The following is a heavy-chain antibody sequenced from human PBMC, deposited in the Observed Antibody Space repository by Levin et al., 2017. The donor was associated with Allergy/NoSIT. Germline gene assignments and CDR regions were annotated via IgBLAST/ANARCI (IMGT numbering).Heavy chain of an antibody. CDR3: VWENRRMISGSYSYFYDY. Sequence: LSLTCAGSGFNFRNAFMSWVRQAPGKGLEWVGRIKSYGGGGATEYAAPVKGRVTISRDDSRTELYLQMNGLRTDDTAVYYCVWENRRMISGSYSYFYDYWGQGTLVTVSS. CDR2: IKSYGGGGAT. CDR1: GFNFRNAF. D-gene: IGHD3-22*01. V-gene: IGHV3-15*01. J-gene: IGHJ4*02.